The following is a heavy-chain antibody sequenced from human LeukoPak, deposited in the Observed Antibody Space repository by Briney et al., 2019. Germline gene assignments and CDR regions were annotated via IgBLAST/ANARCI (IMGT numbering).Heavy chain of an antibody. V-gene: IGHV4-59*11. D-gene: IGHD2-2*01. CDR1: GGSISSHY. CDR2: IFYSGST. CDR3: AREYCTSSSCYFDY. J-gene: IGHJ4*02. Sequence: PSETLSLTCTDSGGSISSHYWSWIRQPPGKGLEWIGYIFYSGSTNCNPSLKSRVTMSVDTSKNQFSLKLSSVTAADTAVYYCAREYCTSSSCYFDYWGQGTLVTVSS.